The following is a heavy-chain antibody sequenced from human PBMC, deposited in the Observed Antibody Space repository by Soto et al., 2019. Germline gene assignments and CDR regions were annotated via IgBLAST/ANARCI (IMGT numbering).Heavy chain of an antibody. CDR2: IYYSGST. CDR1: GGSISSYY. J-gene: IGHJ4*02. V-gene: IGHV4-59*01. Sequence: SETLSLTCTVSGGSISSYYWSWIRQPPGKGLEWIGYIYYSGSTNYNPSLKSRVTISVDTSKNQFSLKLSSVTAADTAVYYCARDRDGYTFDYWGQGTMVTVYS. D-gene: IGHD5-12*01. CDR3: ARDRDGYTFDY.